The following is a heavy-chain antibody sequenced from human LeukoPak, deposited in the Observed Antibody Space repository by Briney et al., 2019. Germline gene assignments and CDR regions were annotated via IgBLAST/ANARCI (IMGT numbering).Heavy chain of an antibody. CDR2: INPNSGGT. CDR3: ARDDYSNYVLDY. J-gene: IGHJ4*02. V-gene: IGHV1-2*02. CDR1: GYTFTGYY. D-gene: IGHD4-11*01. Sequence: ASVKVSCKASGYTFTGYYMHWVRQAPGQGLEWMGWINPNSGGTNYAQKFQGRVTMTRDTSISTAYMELSRLRSDDTAVYYCARDDYSNYVLDYWGQGTLVTVSS.